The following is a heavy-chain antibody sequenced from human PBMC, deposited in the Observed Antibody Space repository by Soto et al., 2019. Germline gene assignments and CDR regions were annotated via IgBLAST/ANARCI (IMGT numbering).Heavy chain of an antibody. CDR2: IYYSGST. Sequence: QVQLQESGPGLVKPSQTLSLTCTVSGGSISSGGYYWSCIRQHPGKGLEWIGYIYYSGSTYYNPSLKSRVTISVDTSKNQFSLKLSSVTAADTAVYYCARDSPNYYDSSGYYSHAFDIWGQGTMVTVSS. V-gene: IGHV4-31*03. CDR3: ARDSPNYYDSSGYYSHAFDI. J-gene: IGHJ3*02. D-gene: IGHD3-22*01. CDR1: GGSISSGGYY.